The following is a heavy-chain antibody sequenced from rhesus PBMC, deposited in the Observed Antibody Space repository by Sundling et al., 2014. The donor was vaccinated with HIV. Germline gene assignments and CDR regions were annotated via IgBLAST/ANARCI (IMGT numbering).Heavy chain of an antibody. Sequence: EVQLVESGGGLAKPGGSLRLSCAASGFSFSDYYMHWVRQAPGKGLEWVSGISYTGGSTYYADSVKGRFTISRENAKNTLYLQTDSLRAEDTAVYYCARDHYNIWTGYFDWTSNYGLDSWGQGSSSPSPQ. CDR3: ARDHYNIWTGYFDWTSNYGLDS. D-gene: IGHD3-3*01. V-gene: IGHV3-59*01. CDR2: ISYTGGST. CDR1: GFSFSDYY. J-gene: IGHJ6*01.